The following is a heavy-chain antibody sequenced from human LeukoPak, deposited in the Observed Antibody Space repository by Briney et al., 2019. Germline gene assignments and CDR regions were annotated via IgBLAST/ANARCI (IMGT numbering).Heavy chain of an antibody. Sequence: SVKVSCKASGGTFSSYAISWVRQAPEQGLEWMGGIIPIFGTANYAQKFQGRVTITADESTSTAYMELSSLRSEDTAVYYCARAGCGGDCYDYWGQGTLVTVSS. J-gene: IGHJ4*02. CDR2: IIPIFGTA. CDR3: ARAGCGGDCYDY. V-gene: IGHV1-69*13. D-gene: IGHD2-21*01. CDR1: GGTFSSYA.